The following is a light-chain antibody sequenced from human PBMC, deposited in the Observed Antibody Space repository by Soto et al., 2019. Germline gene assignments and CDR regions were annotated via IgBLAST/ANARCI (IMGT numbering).Light chain of an antibody. CDR3: QQRYNWPIT. CDR2: DVS. V-gene: IGKV3-11*01. CDR1: QSVGTY. Sequence: EIGLTQSPATLSLSPGERATLSCRASQSVGTYLAWYQQKPGQSPRLLMFDVSNRATGIPARSSGSGSGTDFTLTISSLEPEDFSVYYCQQRYNWPITFGQGTRLEI. J-gene: IGKJ5*01.